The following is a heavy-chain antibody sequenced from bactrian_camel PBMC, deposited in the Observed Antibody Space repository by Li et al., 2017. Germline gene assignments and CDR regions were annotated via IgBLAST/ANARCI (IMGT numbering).Heavy chain of an antibody. Sequence: HVQLVESGGGPVQAGGSLRLSCAASGFASGSYCMGWFRQSPGQEREGVAAIDDDGDESYADSVKGRFTVSQDTAKNILYLQMNSLKLEDTAMYYCALDICDADYSEYATTTGEGTQVTVS. J-gene: IGHJ4*01. V-gene: IGHV3S1*01. D-gene: IGHD4*01. CDR1: GFASGSYC. CDR2: IDDDGDE.